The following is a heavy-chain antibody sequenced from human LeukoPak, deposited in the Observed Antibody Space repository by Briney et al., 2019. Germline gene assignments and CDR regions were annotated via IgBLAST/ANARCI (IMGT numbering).Heavy chain of an antibody. CDR3: AKVRVGTSDCFDY. J-gene: IGHJ4*02. D-gene: IGHD5-12*01. CDR2: MSGSSGST. V-gene: IGHV3-23*01. CDR1: GFTFSSYA. Sequence: PGGSLRLSCAASGFTFSSYAISWVRQAPGKGLEWVSAMSGSSGSTYYADSVKGRFTVSRDNSKNTLYLQMNSLRAEDSALYYCAKVRVGTSDCFDYWGQGTLVTVSS.